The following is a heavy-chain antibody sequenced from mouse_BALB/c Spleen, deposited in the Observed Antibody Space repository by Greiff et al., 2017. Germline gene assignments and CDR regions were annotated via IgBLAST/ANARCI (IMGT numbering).Heavy chain of an antibody. D-gene: IGHD1-1*01. Sequence: EVMLVESGGGLVKPGGSLKLSCAASGFTFSSYAMSWVRQSPEKRLEWVAEISSGGGYTYYPDTVTGRFTISRDNAKNTLYLEMSSLRSEDTAMYYCAREGYYYGSSRYWYFDVWGAGTTVTVSS. V-gene: IGHV5-9-4*01. J-gene: IGHJ1*01. CDR2: ISSGGGYT. CDR1: GFTFSSYA. CDR3: AREGYYYGSSRYWYFDV.